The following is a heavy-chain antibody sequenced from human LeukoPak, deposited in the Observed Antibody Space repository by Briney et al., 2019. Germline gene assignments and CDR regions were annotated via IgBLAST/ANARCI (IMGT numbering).Heavy chain of an antibody. Sequence: GGSLSLSCAASGFTFSSSWMNWVRQAPGKGLEWLANIKQDGSEKNYVDSVKGRITTSRDNAKNSLYLQMNSLRAEDTDFYYCAINGGGDSGYGNFDYWGQGTLVTVSS. V-gene: IGHV3-7*03. CDR1: GFTFSSSW. D-gene: IGHD5-12*01. CDR2: IKQDGSEK. CDR3: AINGGGDSGYGNFDY. J-gene: IGHJ4*02.